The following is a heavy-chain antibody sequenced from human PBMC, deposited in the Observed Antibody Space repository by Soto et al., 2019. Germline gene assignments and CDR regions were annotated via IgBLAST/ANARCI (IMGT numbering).Heavy chain of an antibody. CDR3: ARGRGEMETYWYFDL. Sequence: QVQLVQSGAEVKKPGASVKVSCKASGYTFTSYDINWVRQATGQGLEWMGWMNPNSGNTGYAQKFQGRVTMTRNTXXXXXXXXXXXXXXXXXXVYYCARGRGEMETYWYFDLWGRGTLVTVSS. CDR1: GYTFTSYD. V-gene: IGHV1-8*01. D-gene: IGHD3-10*01. CDR2: MNPNSGNT. J-gene: IGHJ2*01.